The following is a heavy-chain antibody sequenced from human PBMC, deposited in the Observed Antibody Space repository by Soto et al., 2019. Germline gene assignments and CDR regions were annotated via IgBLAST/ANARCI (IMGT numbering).Heavy chain of an antibody. CDR2: IWDDGIKK. CDR3: VRGGNDAGAFDI. D-gene: IGHD3-16*01. Sequence: QVQLVESGGGVVQPGRSLRLSCAASGFTFSHYGMHWVRQAPGKGLEWVAVIWDDGIKKFYPDSVRGRFTISRDNSENTLFLQMNSLTAEDTAIYYCVRGGNDAGAFDIWGQGTMVTVSS. V-gene: IGHV3-33*01. CDR1: GFTFSHYG. J-gene: IGHJ3*02.